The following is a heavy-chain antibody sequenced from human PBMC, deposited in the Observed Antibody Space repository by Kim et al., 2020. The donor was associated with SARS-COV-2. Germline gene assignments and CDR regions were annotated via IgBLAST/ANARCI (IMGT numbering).Heavy chain of an antibody. J-gene: IGHJ4*02. Sequence: SETLSLTCTVSGGSISSSSYYWGWIRQPPGKGLEWIGSIYYSGSTYYNPSLKSRVTISVDTSKNQFSLKLSSVTAADTAVYYCARPWGSPRYSGPIDYWGQGTLVTVSS. CDR2: IYYSGST. CDR3: ARPWGSPRYSGPIDY. CDR1: GGSISSSSYY. V-gene: IGHV4-39*01. D-gene: IGHD3-16*01.